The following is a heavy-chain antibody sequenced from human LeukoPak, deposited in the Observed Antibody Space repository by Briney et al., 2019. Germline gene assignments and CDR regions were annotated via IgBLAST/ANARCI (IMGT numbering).Heavy chain of an antibody. J-gene: IGHJ4*02. CDR1: GFTFSSYS. Sequence: GGSLRLSCAASGFTFSSYSMNWVRQAPGKGLEWVSSISSSSSYIYYADSVKGRFTVSRDNAKNSLYLQMNSLRAEDTAVYYCARDIVVVVAATRGGFDYWGQGTLVTVSS. V-gene: IGHV3-21*01. CDR3: ARDIVVVVAATRGGFDY. CDR2: ISSSSSYI. D-gene: IGHD2-15*01.